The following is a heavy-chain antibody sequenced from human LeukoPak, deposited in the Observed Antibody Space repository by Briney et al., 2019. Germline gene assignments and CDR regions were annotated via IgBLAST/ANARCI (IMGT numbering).Heavy chain of an antibody. V-gene: IGHV4-34*01. CDR1: GGSFSGYY. CDR3: ARSLPAAGTLFWFDP. Sequence: PSETLSLTCAVYGGSFSGYYWSWIRQPPGKGLEWIGEINHSGSTNYNPSLKSRVTISVDTSKNQFFLKLSSVTAADTAVYYCARSLPAAGTLFWFDPWGQGTLVTVSS. CDR2: INHSGST. D-gene: IGHD6-13*01. J-gene: IGHJ5*02.